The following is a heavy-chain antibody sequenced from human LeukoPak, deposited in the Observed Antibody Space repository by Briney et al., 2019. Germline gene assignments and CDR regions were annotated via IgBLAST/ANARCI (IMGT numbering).Heavy chain of an antibody. CDR1: GGSISSYY. D-gene: IGHD6-13*01. Sequence: SETLSLTRTVSGGSISSYYWSWIRQPPGKGLEWIGYIYTSGSTNYNPSLKSRVTISVDTSKNQFSLKLSSVTAADTAVYYCARHYTAAAGPYFDYWGQGTLVTVSS. CDR2: IYTSGST. V-gene: IGHV4-4*09. CDR3: ARHYTAAAGPYFDY. J-gene: IGHJ4*02.